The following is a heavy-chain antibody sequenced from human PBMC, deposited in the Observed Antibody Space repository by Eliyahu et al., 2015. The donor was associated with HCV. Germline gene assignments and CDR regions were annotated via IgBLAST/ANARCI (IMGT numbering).Heavy chain of an antibody. CDR1: GFAFSTSW. J-gene: IGHJ4*02. CDR3: AKDSGINSPDY. D-gene: IGHD1-26*01. V-gene: IGHV3-7*01. CDR2: IKKDGSIK. Sequence: EVHLVESGGGLVQPGGSLRLSCAXSGFAFSTSWMHWVRPAPGKGLEWVADIKKDGSIKYYMDSVKGRFTISRDNAQNSLFLQMNSLRAEDTAVYYCAKDSGINSPDYWGQGTLVTVAS.